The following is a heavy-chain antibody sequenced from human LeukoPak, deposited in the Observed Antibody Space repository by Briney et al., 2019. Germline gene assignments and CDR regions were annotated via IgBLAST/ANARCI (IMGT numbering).Heavy chain of an antibody. V-gene: IGHV4-34*01. Sequence: SETLSLTCAVYGGSFSPYYWSWIRQPPGKGLEWIGEINHSGSTNYNPSLKSRVTISVDTSKNQFSLRLSSVTAADTAVYYCARGGFYCGGDCYVDYWGQGTLVTVSS. D-gene: IGHD2-21*02. CDR2: INHSGST. J-gene: IGHJ4*02. CDR3: ARGGFYCGGDCYVDY. CDR1: GGSFSPYY.